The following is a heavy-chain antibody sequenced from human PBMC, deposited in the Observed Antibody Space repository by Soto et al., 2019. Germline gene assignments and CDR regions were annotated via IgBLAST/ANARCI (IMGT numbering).Heavy chain of an antibody. CDR1: GFTFSNAW. D-gene: IGHD3-10*01. Sequence: EVQLVESGGGLVKPGGSLRLSCAASGFTFSNAWMNWVRQAPGKGLEWVGRIKSKTDGGTTDYAAPVKGSFTISRDDSKSTLDLQMSSLKTDDTAVYYCTTDDITMVRGVIIMWYWGQGTLVTVSS. J-gene: IGHJ4*02. CDR3: TTDDITMVRGVIIMWY. CDR2: IKSKTDGGTT. V-gene: IGHV3-15*07.